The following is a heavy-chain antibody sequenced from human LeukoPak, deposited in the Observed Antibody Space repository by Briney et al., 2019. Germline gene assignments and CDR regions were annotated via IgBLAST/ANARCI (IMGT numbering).Heavy chain of an antibody. J-gene: IGHJ2*01. Sequence: TGGSLRLSCAASGFTFSSYWMHWVRQAPGKGLVWVSRINSDGSSTSYADSVEGRFTISRDNAKNTLYLQMNSLRAEDTAVYYCARLVVVTAVPHVSWYFDLWGRGTLVTVSS. V-gene: IGHV3-74*01. D-gene: IGHD2-21*02. CDR2: INSDGSST. CDR3: ARLVVVTAVPHVSWYFDL. CDR1: GFTFSSYW.